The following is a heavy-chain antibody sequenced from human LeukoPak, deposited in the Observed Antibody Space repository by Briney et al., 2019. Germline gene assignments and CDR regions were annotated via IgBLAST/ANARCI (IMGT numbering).Heavy chain of an antibody. J-gene: IGHJ5*02. V-gene: IGHV1-18*01. CDR2: ISAYNGNT. CDR1: GYTFTSYG. D-gene: IGHD4-17*01. Sequence: GASVKVSCKASGYTFTSYGISWVRQAPGQGLEWMGWISAYNGNTNYAQKLQGRVTMTTDTSTSTAYMELRSLRSDDTAVYYCARKNRGVTTHWFDPWGQGTLVTVSS. CDR3: ARKNRGVTTHWFDP.